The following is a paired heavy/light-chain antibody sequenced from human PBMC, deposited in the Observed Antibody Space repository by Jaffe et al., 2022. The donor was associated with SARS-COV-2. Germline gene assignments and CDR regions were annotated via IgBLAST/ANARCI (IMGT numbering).Heavy chain of an antibody. J-gene: IGHJ4*02. CDR3: AKALKDGYNSFHFDK. Sequence: EVQLVESGGGLVPPGRSLRLSCAASGFTFDDFDMHWVRQPPGKGLEWVSGITFNGNTVGYGDSVKGRFTISRDNAKKSLYLQMNTLRTEDTALYYCAKALKDGYNSFHFDKWGQGALVTVSS. CDR1: GFTFDDFD. V-gene: IGHV3-9*01. D-gene: IGHD5-12*01. CDR2: ITFNGNTV.
Light chain of an antibody. J-gene: IGLJ2*01. CDR1: RSNIGNNY. CDR3: AAWDATLL. Sequence: QSLLTQPPSASGTPGQRVTISCSGSRSNIGNNYVYWYQQLPGTAPKLLIYRNNQRPSGVPDRFLGLKSGTSASLIISGLRSEDEADYYCAAWDATLLFGGGTKLTVL. V-gene: IGLV1-47*01. CDR2: RNN.